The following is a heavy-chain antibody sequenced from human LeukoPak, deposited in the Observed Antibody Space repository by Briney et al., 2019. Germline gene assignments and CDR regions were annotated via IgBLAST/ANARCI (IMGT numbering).Heavy chain of an antibody. J-gene: IGHJ4*02. V-gene: IGHV4-34*01. CDR3: ARPGHYYGSGSYSDFDY. D-gene: IGHD3-10*01. CDR1: GGSFSGYY. CDR2: INHSGST. Sequence: SETLSLTCAVYGGSFSGYYWSWIRPPPGKGLEWIGEINHSGSTNYNPSLKSRVTISVDTSKNQFSLKLSSVTAADTAVYYCARPGHYYGSGSYSDFDYWGQGTLVTVSS.